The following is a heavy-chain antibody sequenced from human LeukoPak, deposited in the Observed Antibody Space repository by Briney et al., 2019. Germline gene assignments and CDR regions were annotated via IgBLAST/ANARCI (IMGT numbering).Heavy chain of an antibody. CDR3: AREGYSSSWYAAYYYYMDV. J-gene: IGHJ6*03. Sequence: PSETLSLTCTVSGGSISSYYWSWIRQPAGKGLEWIGRIYTSGSTNYNPSLKSRVTMSVDTSKNQFSLKLSSVTAADTAVYYCAREGYSSSWYAAYYYYMDVWSKGTTVTVSS. V-gene: IGHV4-4*07. CDR1: GGSISSYY. CDR2: IYTSGST. D-gene: IGHD6-13*01.